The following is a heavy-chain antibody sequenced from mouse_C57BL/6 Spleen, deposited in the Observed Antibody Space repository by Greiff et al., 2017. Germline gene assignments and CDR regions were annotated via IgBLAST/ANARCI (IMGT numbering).Heavy chain of an antibody. J-gene: IGHJ4*01. D-gene: IGHD2-4*01. V-gene: IGHV1-75*01. CDR2: IFPGSGST. CDR1: GYTFTDYY. Sequence: QVQLQQSGPELVKPGASVKISCKASGYTFTDYYINWVKQRPGQGLEWIGWIFPGSGSTYYNEKFKGKATLTVDKSSSTAYMLLSSLTSEDSAVYFCARHYYDYEVRAIDAMDYWGQGTSVTVSS. CDR3: ARHYYDYEVRAIDAMDY.